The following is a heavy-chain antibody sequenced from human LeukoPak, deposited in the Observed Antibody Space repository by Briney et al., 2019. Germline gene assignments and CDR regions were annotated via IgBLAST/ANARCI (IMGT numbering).Heavy chain of an antibody. V-gene: IGHV3-23*01. CDR3: AKRTISGVVIGGGGMDV. J-gene: IGHJ6*02. Sequence: AGGSLRLSCAASGFTFSSYAMSWVRQAPGKGLEWVSAISGSGGSTYYADSVKGRFTISRDNSKNTLYLQMNSLRAEDTAIYYCAKRTISGVVIGGGGMDVWGQGTTVTVSS. D-gene: IGHD3-3*01. CDR2: ISGSGGST. CDR1: GFTFSSYA.